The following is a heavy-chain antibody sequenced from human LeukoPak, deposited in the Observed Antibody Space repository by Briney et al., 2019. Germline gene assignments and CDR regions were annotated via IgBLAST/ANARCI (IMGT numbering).Heavy chain of an antibody. CDR2: TFYRSAWYN. V-gene: IGHV6-1*01. J-gene: IGHJ4*02. CDR3: ARGYCSTPSCYHFDY. Sequence: SQTLSLTCAISGDSVSSSSAGWNWIRQSPSRGLEWLGRTFYRSAWYNEYAESVKSRITINPDTSKNQFSLQLNSVTPEDTAVYYCARGYCSTPSCYHFDYWGQGTLVTVSS. CDR1: GDSVSSSSAG. D-gene: IGHD2-2*01.